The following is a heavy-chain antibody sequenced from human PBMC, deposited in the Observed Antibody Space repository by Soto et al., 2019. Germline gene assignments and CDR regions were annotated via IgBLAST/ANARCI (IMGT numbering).Heavy chain of an antibody. CDR3: ARGGSEGGLDI. V-gene: IGHV4-59*01. CDR1: GAPIAVFY. D-gene: IGHD3-10*01. CDR2: LYYTGNT. J-gene: IGHJ6*02. Sequence: QLQESGPGVVKPSETLSLTCTVSGAPIAVFYWTWIRQAPVKGLEWIGYLYYTGNTNYSPSLKSRVAMSMDTSKKHFYLTLTSATAADTAVYFCARGGSEGGLDIWGQGTTVTVSS.